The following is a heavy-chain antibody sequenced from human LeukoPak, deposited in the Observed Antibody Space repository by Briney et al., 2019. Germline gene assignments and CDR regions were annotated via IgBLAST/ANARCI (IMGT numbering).Heavy chain of an antibody. V-gene: IGHV4-30-4*01. CDR3: ARDRGLDYCSSTSCYTNGATFDP. Sequence: SQTLSLTCTVSGGSISSGDYYRSWIRQPPGKGLEWIGYIYYSGSTYYNPSLKSRVTISVDTSKNQFSLKLSSVTAADTAVYYCARDRGLDYCSSTSCYTNGATFDPWGQGTLVTVSS. D-gene: IGHD2-2*02. CDR2: IYYSGST. J-gene: IGHJ5*02. CDR1: GGSISSGDYY.